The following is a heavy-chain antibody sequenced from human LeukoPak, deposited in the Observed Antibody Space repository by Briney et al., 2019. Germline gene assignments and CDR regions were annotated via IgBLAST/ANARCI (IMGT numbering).Heavy chain of an antibody. D-gene: IGHD6-13*01. CDR3: ARDIEAAGLFLDY. J-gene: IGHJ4*02. CDR2: IKYEGSEK. CDR1: GFTFSSYW. Sequence: GGSLRLSCAASGFTFSSYWMTWVRQAPGKGLEWVANIKYEGSEKDYMDSVKGRFTISRDNAKNSLYLQMNNLRAEDTAVYYCARDIEAAGLFLDYWGQGTLVTVSS. V-gene: IGHV3-7*01.